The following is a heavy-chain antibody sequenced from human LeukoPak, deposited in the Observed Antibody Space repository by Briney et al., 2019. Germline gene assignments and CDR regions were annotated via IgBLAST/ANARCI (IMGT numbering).Heavy chain of an antibody. Sequence: SETLFLTCTVSGGSISGYYYNWIRQPPGKGLEWIGYIYYSGSTNYNPSLKSRVTISLDTSKNQFSLKLSSVTTADTAVYYCARSVVTLYWYFDLWGRGTLVTVSS. CDR2: IYYSGST. CDR3: ARSVVTLYWYFDL. J-gene: IGHJ2*01. CDR1: GGSISGYY. D-gene: IGHD4-23*01. V-gene: IGHV4-59*01.